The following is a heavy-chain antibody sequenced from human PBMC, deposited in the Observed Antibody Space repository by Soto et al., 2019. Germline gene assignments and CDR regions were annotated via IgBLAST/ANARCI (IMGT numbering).Heavy chain of an antibody. CDR1: GGSITNYY. V-gene: IGHV4-59*01. CDR3: ARLQYTVVTPIDL. J-gene: IGHJ3*01. D-gene: IGHD2-21*02. CDR2: IHNSGNT. Sequence: QVQLQESDPGLVKPSETLSLTCTVPGGSITNYYWTWIRQLPGKRLEWIAHIHNSGNTNSNPSLKSRVTISMDTSKNQISLRLTSVTAADTAMYYCARLQYTVVTPIDLWGQGTMVTVSS.